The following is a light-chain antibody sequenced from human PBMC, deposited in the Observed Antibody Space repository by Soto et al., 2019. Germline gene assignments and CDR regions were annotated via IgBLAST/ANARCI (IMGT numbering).Light chain of an antibody. Sequence: QSLLTQPPSVSATPGQRVTISCSGTYSNIGSNTVAWYQRLPGAAPKLLIYSNNERPSGVPDRFSGSKSGSSASLAISGLXXXXXXXXYCAAWDDSLNSPRMLFGGGTKVTVL. J-gene: IGLJ2*01. CDR2: SNN. CDR3: AAWDDSLNSPRML. V-gene: IGLV1-44*01. CDR1: YSNIGSNT.